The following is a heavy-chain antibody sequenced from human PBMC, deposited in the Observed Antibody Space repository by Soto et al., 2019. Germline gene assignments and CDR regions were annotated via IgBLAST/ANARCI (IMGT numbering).Heavy chain of an antibody. D-gene: IGHD2-15*01. CDR2: IIPILGIA. Sequence: ASVKVSCKASGGTFSSYTISWVRQAPGQGLEWMGRIIPILGIANYAQKFQGRVTITADKSTSTAYMELSSLRSEDTAVYYCARECDDCSGGSCPRKCFDYWGQGTLVTVS. V-gene: IGHV1-69*04. J-gene: IGHJ4*02. CDR3: ARECDDCSGGSCPRKCFDY. CDR1: GGTFSSYT.